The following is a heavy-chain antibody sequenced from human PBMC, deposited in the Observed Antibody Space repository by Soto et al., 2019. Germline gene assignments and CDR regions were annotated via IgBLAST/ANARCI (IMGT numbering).Heavy chain of an antibody. J-gene: IGHJ1*01. V-gene: IGHV1-69*02. CDR2: IIPILGIA. D-gene: IGHD2-15*01. CDR1: GGTFSSYT. CDR3: ARRYCSGGSCYSEEYFQH. Sequence: QVQLVHSGAEVKKPGSSVKVSCKASGGTFSSYTISWVRQAPGQGLEWMGRIIPILGIANYAQKFQGRVTITADKSTSTAYMELSSLRSEDTAVYYCARRYCSGGSCYSEEYFQHWGQGTLVTVSS.